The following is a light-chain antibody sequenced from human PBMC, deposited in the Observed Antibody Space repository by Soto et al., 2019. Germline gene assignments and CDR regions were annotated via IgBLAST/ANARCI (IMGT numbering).Light chain of an antibody. V-gene: IGLV2-14*01. CDR2: EVS. CDR1: SSDVGGYNY. CDR3: SSYTSSSTL. Sequence: QSVLTQPASVSGSLGQSITISCTGTSSDVGGYNYVSWYQQHPGKAPKLMIYEVSYRPSGVSNRFSGSKSGNTASLTISGLQAEDEAAYYCSSYTSSSTLFGGGTKLTVL. J-gene: IGLJ2*01.